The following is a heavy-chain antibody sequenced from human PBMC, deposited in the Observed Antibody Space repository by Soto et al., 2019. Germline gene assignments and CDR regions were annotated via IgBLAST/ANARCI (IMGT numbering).Heavy chain of an antibody. CDR3: ATLFRDPYTS. D-gene: IGHD2-21*01. CDR1: GSTITELS. V-gene: IGHV1-24*01. J-gene: IGHJ5*01. Sequence: RASVKVACKVSGSTITELSMHWVRQAPGKGLEWMGGFDPEDGETIYAQKFQGRVTMTEDTSTDTAYMELSSLRSEDTAVYYCATLFRDPYTSCAQGSLVTVS. CDR2: FDPEDGET.